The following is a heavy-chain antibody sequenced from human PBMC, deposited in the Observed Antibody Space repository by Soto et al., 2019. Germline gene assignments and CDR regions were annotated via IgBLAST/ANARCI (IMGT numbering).Heavy chain of an antibody. D-gene: IGHD3-3*02. CDR3: ARESSHFWSGYYNPYYFEY. CDR2: IIPILGIA. Sequence: SVKVSCKASGGTFSSYTISCVRQAPGQGLEWMGRIIPILGIANYAQKFQGRVTITADKSTSTAYMELSSLRSEDTAVYYCARESSHFWSGYYNPYYFEYWGQGTLVTVSS. J-gene: IGHJ4*02. CDR1: GGTFSSYT. V-gene: IGHV1-69*04.